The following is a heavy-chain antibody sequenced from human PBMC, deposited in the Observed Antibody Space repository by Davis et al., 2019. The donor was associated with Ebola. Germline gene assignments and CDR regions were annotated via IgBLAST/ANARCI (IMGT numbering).Heavy chain of an antibody. CDR1: GFIFRNYV. J-gene: IGHJ4*02. D-gene: IGHD2-21*01. V-gene: IGHV3-48*02. CDR2: ISSRSGTT. CDR3: VRDRLAYFDY. Sequence: GESLKISCETSGFIFRNYVMSWVRQAPGKGLEWVSFISSRSGTTYYAESVKGRFTISRDNAQNSVFLQMNSLRDEDTAVYYCVRDRLAYFDYWGQGILVTVSS.